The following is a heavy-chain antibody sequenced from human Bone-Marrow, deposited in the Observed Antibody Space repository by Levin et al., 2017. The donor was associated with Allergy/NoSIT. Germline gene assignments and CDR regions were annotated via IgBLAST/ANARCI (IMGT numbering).Heavy chain of an antibody. CDR2: ISSSSSYI. Sequence: GGSLRLSCAASGFTFSSYSMNWVRQAPGKGLEWVSSISSSSSYIYYADSVKGRFTISRDNAKNSLYLQMNSLRAEDTAVYYCASRSPTYYYDSSGYSNWFDPWGQGTLVTVSS. V-gene: IGHV3-21*01. D-gene: IGHD3-22*01. CDR3: ASRSPTYYYDSSGYSNWFDP. J-gene: IGHJ5*02. CDR1: GFTFSSYS.